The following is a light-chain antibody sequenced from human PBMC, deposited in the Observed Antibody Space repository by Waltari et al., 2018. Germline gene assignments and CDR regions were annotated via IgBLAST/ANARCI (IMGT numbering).Light chain of an antibody. J-gene: IGLJ3*02. V-gene: IGLV2-8*01. CDR3: SSYAGSDIWV. Sequence: QSALTQPPSASGSPGQSVAISCTGTSSDVGGYNYVSWYQQHPGKAPKLMIYAVNKRPSGVPDRFSGSKSGNTASLTVSGLQAEEEADYYCSSYAGSDIWVFGGGTRLTVL. CDR2: AVN. CDR1: SSDVGGYNY.